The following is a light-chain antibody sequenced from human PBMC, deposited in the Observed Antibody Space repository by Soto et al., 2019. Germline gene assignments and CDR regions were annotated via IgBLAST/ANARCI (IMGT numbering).Light chain of an antibody. V-gene: IGKV3-20*01. CDR3: QQYGSSPEA. Sequence: QSRGALGLTLDVRGTRSFKTSKSVSNNYLAWYQQKPGQAPRLLIYGASNRATGIPDRFSGSGSGTHLTVNMRSLEPEHFAVSYCQQYGSSPEAFGEGTKVDI. J-gene: IGKJ4*02. CDR2: GAS. CDR1: KSVSNNY.